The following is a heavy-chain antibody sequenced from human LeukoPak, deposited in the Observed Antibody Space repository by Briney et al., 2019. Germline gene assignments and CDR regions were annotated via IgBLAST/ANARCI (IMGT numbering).Heavy chain of an antibody. Sequence: PGGSLRLSCAASGFTFSSYSMNCVRQAPGKGLEWVSYISSSSSIIYYADSVKGRFTISRDNAKNSLYLQMNSLRDEDTAVYYCARVGPLWFGELFTPLPYYYYYGMDVWGQGTTVTVSS. D-gene: IGHD3-10*01. CDR2: ISSSSSII. CDR3: ARVGPLWFGELFTPLPYYYYYGMDV. J-gene: IGHJ6*02. V-gene: IGHV3-48*02. CDR1: GFTFSSYS.